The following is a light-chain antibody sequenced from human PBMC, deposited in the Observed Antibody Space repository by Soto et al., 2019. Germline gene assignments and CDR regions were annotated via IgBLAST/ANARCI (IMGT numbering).Light chain of an antibody. CDR2: DAS. CDR3: QQRSNWPYT. CDR1: QSVSSY. V-gene: IGKV3-11*01. Sequence: EIVLTQSPATLSLSPGERATLSCRASQSVSSYLACYQQKPGQAPRLLIYDASNRATGIPARFSGSGSGTDFTLTISSLEPEDFAVYYCQQRSNWPYTFGQGTKVDIK. J-gene: IGKJ2*01.